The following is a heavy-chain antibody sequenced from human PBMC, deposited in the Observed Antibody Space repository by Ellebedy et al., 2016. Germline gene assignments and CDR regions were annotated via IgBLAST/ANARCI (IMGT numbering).Heavy chain of an antibody. V-gene: IGHV3-23*01. CDR2: ISGSGGST. J-gene: IGHJ4*02. D-gene: IGHD2-15*01. Sequence: GESLKISXAASGFTFSSYAMSWVRQAPGKGLEWVSAISGSGGSTYYADSVKGRFTISRDNSKHTLYLQMNSLRAEDTAVYYCAKAGQIGYCSGGSCYPPVDWGQGTLVTVSS. CDR1: GFTFSSYA. CDR3: AKAGQIGYCSGGSCYPPVD.